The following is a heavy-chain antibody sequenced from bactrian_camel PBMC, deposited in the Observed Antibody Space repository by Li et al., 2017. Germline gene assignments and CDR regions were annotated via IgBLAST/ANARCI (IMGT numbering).Heavy chain of an antibody. CDR2: VDTNGDT. D-gene: IGHD5*01. V-gene: IGHV3S6*01. J-gene: IGHJ4*01. CDR3: GYDLPRYCDLKVRTTRTRK. Sequence: HVQLVESGGGSVQVGGSLTLSCEASEATYSAGCLGWFRLPPTKEREGVVAVDTNGDTHYAASLKGRFTISQDNSKNTLYLRMNNLKPEDTAMYYCGYDLPRYCDLKVRTTRTRKWGQGTQVTVS. CDR1: EATYSAGC.